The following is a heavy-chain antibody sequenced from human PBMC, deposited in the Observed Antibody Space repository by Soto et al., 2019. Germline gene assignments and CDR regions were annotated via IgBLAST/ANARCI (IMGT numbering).Heavy chain of an antibody. D-gene: IGHD6-13*01. CDR2: IYFSGTT. J-gene: IGHJ6*02. V-gene: IGHV4-31*03. CDR1: GGSIGSGGYY. CDR3: AREAALAAAGRYRYYGMDV. Sequence: QVQLQESGPGLVKPSQTLSLTCTVSGGSIGSGGYYWSWIRQHPGKGLEWIGYIYFSGTTYYNPSLKSRVTMSVDTSKNQFSLKLSSVTAADTAVYYCAREAALAAAGRYRYYGMDVWGQGTTVTVSS.